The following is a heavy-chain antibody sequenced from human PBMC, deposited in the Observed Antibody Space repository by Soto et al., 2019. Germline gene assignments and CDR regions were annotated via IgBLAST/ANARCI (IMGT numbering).Heavy chain of an antibody. CDR2: ISSSSSTI. D-gene: IGHD3-22*01. V-gene: IGHV3-48*01. J-gene: IGHJ4*02. CDR3: WTGTCCSDSSGSAVK. Sequence: PWGSLGLSCAPSGFTFSTYSMNWVRQAPGKGLEWVSYISSSSSTIFYTDSVKGRFTVSRDNAKNLLYLQMNSMRGEDTAVYYYWTGTCCSDSSGSAVKWGQEALVEISS. CDR1: GFTFSTYS.